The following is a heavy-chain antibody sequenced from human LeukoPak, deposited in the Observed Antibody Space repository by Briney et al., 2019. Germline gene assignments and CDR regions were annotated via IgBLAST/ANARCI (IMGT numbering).Heavy chain of an antibody. CDR1: GLSFSSFE. J-gene: IGHJ6*03. D-gene: IGHD3-3*01. CDR2: ISGSGGDI. V-gene: IGHV3-48*03. CDR3: ARVPRTSLDFWSGYEVYYYMDV. Sequence: GSLRLSCAASGLSFSSFEMTWVRQAPGKGLEWVSYISGSGGDIFYADSVKGRFTISRDNAKNSLYLQMNSLRAEDTALYYCARVPRTSLDFWSGYEVYYYMDVWGKGTTVTVSS.